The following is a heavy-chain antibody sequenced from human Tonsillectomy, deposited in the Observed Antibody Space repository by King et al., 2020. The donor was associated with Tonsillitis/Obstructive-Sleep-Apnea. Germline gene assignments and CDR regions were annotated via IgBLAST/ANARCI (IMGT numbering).Heavy chain of an antibody. CDR2: IIPILGIA. J-gene: IGHJ2*01. D-gene: IGHD3-3*01. V-gene: IGHV1-69*04. CDR1: GGTFSSYA. CDR3: ARESRITIFRVGNCYFDL. Sequence: QLVQSGAEVKKPGSSVKVSCKASGGTFSSYAISWVRQAPGQGLEWMGRIIPILGIANYAQKFQGRVTMTADKSTSTAYMQLSSLRSEDTAVYYCARESRITIFRVGNCYFDLWGRGTLVTVSP.